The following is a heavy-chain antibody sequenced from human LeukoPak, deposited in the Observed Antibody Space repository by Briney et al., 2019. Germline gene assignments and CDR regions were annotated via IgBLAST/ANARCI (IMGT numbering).Heavy chain of an antibody. J-gene: IGHJ4*02. CDR1: GYTFTGYY. CDR2: INPNSGGT. Sequence: GASVKVSCKASGYTFTGYYMHWVRQAPGQGLEWMGWINPNSGGTNYAQKFQGRVTMTRDTSISTAYMELSRLRSGDTAVYYCARDPLPYGDYVYYFDYWGQGTLVTVSS. V-gene: IGHV1-2*02. D-gene: IGHD4-17*01. CDR3: ARDPLPYGDYVYYFDY.